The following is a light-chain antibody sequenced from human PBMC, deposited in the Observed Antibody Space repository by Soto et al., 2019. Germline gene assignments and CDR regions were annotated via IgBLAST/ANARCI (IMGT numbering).Light chain of an antibody. CDR2: DVS. Sequence: QSALTQPASVSGSPGQSITISCTGTSSDVGGYNYVSWYQQHPGKAPKLMIYDVSCRPSGVSNRFSGSKSGNTASLTISGLQAEDEADYYCTSYTSSSTLEVFGGGTKLTVL. J-gene: IGLJ2*01. V-gene: IGLV2-14*01. CDR3: TSYTSSSTLEV. CDR1: SSDVGGYNY.